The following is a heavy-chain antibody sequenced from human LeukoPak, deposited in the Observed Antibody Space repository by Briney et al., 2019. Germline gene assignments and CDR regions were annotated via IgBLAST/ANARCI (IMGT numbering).Heavy chain of an antibody. D-gene: IGHD3-22*01. CDR3: ALKTYYYDSSGYYHYFDY. J-gene: IGHJ4*02. V-gene: IGHV4-30-2*01. CDR1: GGSISSGGYY. Sequence: SQTLSLTCTVSGGSISSGGYYWSWIRQPPGKGLEWIGYIYHSGSTYYNPSLKSRVTISVDRSKNQFSLRLTSVTAADTAVYYCALKTYYYDSSGYYHYFDYWGQGTLVTVSS. CDR2: IYHSGST.